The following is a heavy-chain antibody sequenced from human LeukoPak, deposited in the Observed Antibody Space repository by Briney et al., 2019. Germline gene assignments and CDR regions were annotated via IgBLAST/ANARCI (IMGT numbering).Heavy chain of an antibody. V-gene: IGHV4-61*02. J-gene: IGHJ4*02. CDR3: ASRRAGAPYFDY. CDR1: GGSMSSGTYY. Sequence: SETLSLTCTVSGGSMSSGTYYWSWIRQPAGKGLEYIGRIFSSGNNNYNPSLKSRITMSTDTSKNQFSLNLSSVTAADSAVYYCASRRAGAPYFDYWGQGTLVTVSS. CDR2: IFSSGNN. D-gene: IGHD1-26*01.